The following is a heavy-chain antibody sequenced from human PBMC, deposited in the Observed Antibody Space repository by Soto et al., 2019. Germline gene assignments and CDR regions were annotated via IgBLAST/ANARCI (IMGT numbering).Heavy chain of an antibody. J-gene: IGHJ4*02. CDR3: AKGPDIFSSYGDY. Sequence: EVQLLESGGGLVQPGGSLRLSCAASGFTFSSYAMSWVRQAPGKGLEWVSAISGSGGSTYYADSVKGRFTISRDNAKNTLYLQMNSLRAEDTAVYYCAKGPDIFSSYGDYWGQGTLVTVAS. CDR1: GFTFSSYA. V-gene: IGHV3-23*01. CDR2: ISGSGGST. D-gene: IGHD3-9*01.